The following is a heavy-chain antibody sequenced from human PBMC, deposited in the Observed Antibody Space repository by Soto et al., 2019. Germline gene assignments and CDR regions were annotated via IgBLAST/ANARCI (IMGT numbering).Heavy chain of an antibody. Sequence: EVQLVESGGGLTQPGGSLRLSCVVSGFIVSRSHMMWVRQAPGKGLEGVSVIYNHGQINYVDPVKGRFTIARDNSKNTIYLPMNSRKVEATAVYYCVRVTGAERHWGQGALVTVSS. CDR3: VRVTGAERH. V-gene: IGHV3-53*01. CDR1: GFIVSRSH. CDR2: IYNHGQI. J-gene: IGHJ4*02. D-gene: IGHD7-27*01.